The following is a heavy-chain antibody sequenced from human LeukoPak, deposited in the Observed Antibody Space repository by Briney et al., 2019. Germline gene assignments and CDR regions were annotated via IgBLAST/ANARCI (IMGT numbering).Heavy chain of an antibody. J-gene: IGHJ5*02. CDR3: ARSITMVRELNP. D-gene: IGHD3-10*01. CDR2: IIPIFGTA. Sequence: SVKVSCKASGGTFSSYAISWVRQAPGQGLERMGRIIPIFGTANYAQKFQGRVTITTDESTSTAYMELSSLRSEDTAVHYCARSITMVRELNPWGQGTLVTVSS. V-gene: IGHV1-69*05. CDR1: GGTFSSYA.